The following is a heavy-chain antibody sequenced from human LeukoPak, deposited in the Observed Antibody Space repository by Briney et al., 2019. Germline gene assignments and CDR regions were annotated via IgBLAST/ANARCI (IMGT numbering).Heavy chain of an antibody. CDR3: ARGPTIVVVPAAINV. Sequence: GGSLRLSCAASGFTFSTYSMTWVRQAPGKGLEWVSCISSRSNYIQYADSVKGRFTISRDNAKNSLYLQMNSLRAGDTAVYYCARGPTIVVVPAAINVWGQGTTVTVSS. V-gene: IGHV3-21*01. D-gene: IGHD2-2*01. CDR1: GFTFSTYS. CDR2: ISSRSNYI. J-gene: IGHJ6*02.